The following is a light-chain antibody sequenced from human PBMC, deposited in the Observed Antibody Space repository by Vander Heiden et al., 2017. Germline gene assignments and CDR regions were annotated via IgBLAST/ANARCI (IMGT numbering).Light chain of an antibody. CDR1: SSDVGSYNL. CDR3: CSYATSRTSYVV. J-gene: IGLJ2*01. CDR2: EVT. V-gene: IGLV2-23*02. Sequence: QSALTQPASVSGSPGQSITISCTGTSSDVGSYNLVSWYQQHPGKAPKLMIYEVTKRPSGVSDRFSGSKSCNTASLTISGLQAEDEADYYCCSYATSRTSYVVFGGGTKLTVL.